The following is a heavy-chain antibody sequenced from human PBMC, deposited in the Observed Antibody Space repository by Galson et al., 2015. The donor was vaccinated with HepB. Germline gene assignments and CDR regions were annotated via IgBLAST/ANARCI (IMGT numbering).Heavy chain of an antibody. D-gene: IGHD7-27*01. CDR1: GFTFTNYN. J-gene: IGHJ4*02. CDR2: ISSDSSYT. CDR3: VRDPPLGTPFDH. Sequence: LRLSCAASGFTFTNYNMNWVRQAPGKGLEWVASISSDSSYTYYADSLKGRFTVSRDNVRDSLYLQMNSLRAEDTAVYYCVRDPPLGTPFDHWGQGTLVTVSS. V-gene: IGHV3-21*01.